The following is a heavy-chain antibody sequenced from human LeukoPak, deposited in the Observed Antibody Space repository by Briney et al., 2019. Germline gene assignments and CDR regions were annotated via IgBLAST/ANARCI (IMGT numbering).Heavy chain of an antibody. CDR2: ISGSGGST. V-gene: IGHV3-23*01. CDR3: AKDRDIAVAGDTAD. J-gene: IGHJ4*02. CDR1: GFTFSSYA. Sequence: PGGSLRLSCAASGFTFSSYAMSWVRQAPGKGLEWVSVISGSGGSTYSADSVKGRFTISRDNSKDTLYLQMNSLRAEDTAVYYCAKDRDIAVAGDTADWGQGTLVTVSS. D-gene: IGHD6-19*01.